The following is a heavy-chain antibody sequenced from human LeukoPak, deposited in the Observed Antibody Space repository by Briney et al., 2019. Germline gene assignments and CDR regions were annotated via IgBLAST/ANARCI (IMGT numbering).Heavy chain of an antibody. CDR3: GRSGSYDVLSGYYMYGMDV. V-gene: IGHV1-69*13. D-gene: IGHD3-3*01. J-gene: IGHJ6*04. Sequence: SVKVSCKVSGGTFSRYGISWVRQAPGQGLEWMGRIIPIFGTKNYAQKFQGRVTITADESTSTVYMELSSLRSADTAIYYWGRSGSYDVLSGYYMYGMDVWGKGTTVIVSS. CDR2: IIPIFGTK. CDR1: GGTFSRYG.